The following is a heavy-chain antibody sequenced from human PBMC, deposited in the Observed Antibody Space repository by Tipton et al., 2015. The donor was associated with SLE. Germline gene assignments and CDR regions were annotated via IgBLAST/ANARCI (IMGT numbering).Heavy chain of an antibody. CDR1: GGSISNYY. CDR3: ARGLSGYSSSWFYYYYGMDV. D-gene: IGHD6-13*01. V-gene: IGHV4-59*12. Sequence: TLSLTCTVSGGSISNYYWNWIRQPPGKGLEWIGYIFYSGSTNYNPSLKSRVTISVDTSKNQFSLKLKSVTAADTAVYYCARGLSGYSSSWFYYYYGMDVWGQGTTVTVSS. J-gene: IGHJ6*02. CDR2: IFYSGST.